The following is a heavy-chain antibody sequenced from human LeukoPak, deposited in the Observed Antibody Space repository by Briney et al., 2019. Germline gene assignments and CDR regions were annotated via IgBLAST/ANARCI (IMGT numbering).Heavy chain of an antibody. CDR1: GFTFSSYA. CDR2: ISGSGGST. D-gene: IGHD3-22*01. CDR3: ARDQDDYYDSTYGMDV. Sequence: GGSLRLSCAASGFTFSSYAMSWVRQAPGKGLEWVSAISGSGGSTYYADSVKGRFTISRDNSKNTLYLQMNSLRAEDTAVYYCARDQDDYYDSTYGMDVWGQGTTVTVSS. V-gene: IGHV3-23*01. J-gene: IGHJ6*02.